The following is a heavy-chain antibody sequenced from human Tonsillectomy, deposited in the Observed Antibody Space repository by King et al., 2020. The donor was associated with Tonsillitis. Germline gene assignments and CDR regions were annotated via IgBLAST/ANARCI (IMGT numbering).Heavy chain of an antibody. CDR1: GYTFTGYY. CDR2: INPNSGDT. J-gene: IGHJ4*02. CDR3: ARDRAVAARSFDY. D-gene: IGHD6-6*01. Sequence: QLVQSGAEVKKPGASVKVSCKASGYTFTGYYMHWVRQAPGKGFEWMGWINPNSGDTNYAQKFQGRVTMTRDTSISTAYMELSRLRSDDTAVYYCARDRAVAARSFDYWGQGTLVTVSS. V-gene: IGHV1-2*02.